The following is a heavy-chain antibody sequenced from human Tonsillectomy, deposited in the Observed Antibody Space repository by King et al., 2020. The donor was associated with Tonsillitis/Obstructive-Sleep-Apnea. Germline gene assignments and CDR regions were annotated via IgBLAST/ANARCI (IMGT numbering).Heavy chain of an antibody. CDR1: GYSFNSYW. J-gene: IGHJ6*02. V-gene: IGHV5-10-1*03. D-gene: IGHD2-2*01. CDR2: IGPSDSYT. Sequence: VQLVESGAEVKKPGESLRISCTGSGYSFNSYWISWVRQMPGKGLEWMGRIGPSDSYTNYSPSLQGHVTISVDKSISTAYLQWSSLMATDTALYYCATPYCSMTSCYESQHYYYHAMDVWGQGATVTVSS. CDR3: ATPYCSMTSCYESQHYYYHAMDV.